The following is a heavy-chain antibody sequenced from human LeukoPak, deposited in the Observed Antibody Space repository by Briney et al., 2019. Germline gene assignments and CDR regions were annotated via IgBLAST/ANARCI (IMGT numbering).Heavy chain of an antibody. Sequence: PSETLSLTCTVSGGSVSSGSYYWSWIRQPPGKGLEWIGYIYYSGSTNYNPSLKSRVTISVDTSKNQFSLNLTSVTAADTAVYYCARDLGDSSSWTRWFDPWGQGTLVTVSS. CDR1: GGSVSSGSYY. CDR2: IYYSGST. V-gene: IGHV4-61*01. D-gene: IGHD6-13*01. J-gene: IGHJ5*02. CDR3: ARDLGDSSSWTRWFDP.